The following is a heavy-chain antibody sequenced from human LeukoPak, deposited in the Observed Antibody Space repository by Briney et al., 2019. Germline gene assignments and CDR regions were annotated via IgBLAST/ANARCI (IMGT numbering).Heavy chain of an antibody. Sequence: ASVKVSCKASGYTFTSYDINWVRQATGQGLEWMGWMNPNSGNTGYAQKFQGRVTMTRNTSISTAYMELSSLRSEDTAVYYCARDLVGAIVDDYWGQGTLVTVSS. CDR1: GYTFTSYD. V-gene: IGHV1-8*01. D-gene: IGHD1-26*01. J-gene: IGHJ4*02. CDR3: ARDLVGAIVDDY. CDR2: MNPNSGNT.